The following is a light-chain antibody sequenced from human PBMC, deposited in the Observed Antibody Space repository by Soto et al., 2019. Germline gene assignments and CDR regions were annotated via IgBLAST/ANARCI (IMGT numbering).Light chain of an antibody. CDR2: AAS. CDR3: QQSYSTPPT. CDR1: QSISSY. Sequence: DIQMTQSPSSLSASVGDRVTITCRASQSISSYLNWYQQKPGKAPKLLIYAASSLQSGVPSRFSGSGSGTEFTLTISSLQPDDFATYYCQQSYSTPPTFGQGTRLEIK. J-gene: IGKJ5*01. V-gene: IGKV1-39*01.